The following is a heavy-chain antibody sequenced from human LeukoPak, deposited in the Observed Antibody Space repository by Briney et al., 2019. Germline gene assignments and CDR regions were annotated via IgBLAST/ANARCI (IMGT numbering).Heavy chain of an antibody. D-gene: IGHD2-2*01. J-gene: IGHJ6*02. CDR1: GFTFGSYD. V-gene: IGHV3-21*01. CDR3: ASHIVVVTAIRYYAMDV. Sequence: RGSLRLSCAASGFTFGSYDMNWVRHAPGKGLEWVSSITTSSSYIYYTDSVKGRFTVSRDNAKNSLYLQMNSLRAEDTAVYYCASHIVVVTAIRYYAMDVWGQGTTVTVSS. CDR2: ITTSSSYI.